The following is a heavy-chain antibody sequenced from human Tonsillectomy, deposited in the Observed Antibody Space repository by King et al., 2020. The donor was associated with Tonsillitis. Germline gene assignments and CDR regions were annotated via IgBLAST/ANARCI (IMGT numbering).Heavy chain of an antibody. V-gene: IGHV1-46*03. J-gene: IGHJ4*02. D-gene: IGHD6-13*01. CDR2: INPYGVTT. CDR3: ARNAAAASDLDY. Sequence: QLVQSGAEVKKPGASVKVSCKASGYTFTTYHIHWVRQAPGQGLEWMGLINPYGVTTSYSQKFQGRVTMTSDTSTSTVYMELSSLRSDDTAVYYCARNAAAASDLDYWGQGTLVTVSS. CDR1: GYTFTTYH.